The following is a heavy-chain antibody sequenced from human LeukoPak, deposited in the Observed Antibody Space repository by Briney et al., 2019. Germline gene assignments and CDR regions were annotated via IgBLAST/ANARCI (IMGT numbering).Heavy chain of an antibody. CDR3: ARKGDYHDY. CDR2: ISGTSSDI. CDR1: GFTFSSLS. Sequence: GGSLRLSCTASGFTFSSLSMNWVRQAPGKGLEWISYISGTSSDIYYADSVKGRFTISRDNAKNSLYLQMNSLGDEDTAIYYCARKGDYHDYWGQGTLVTVSS. J-gene: IGHJ4*02. V-gene: IGHV3-48*02.